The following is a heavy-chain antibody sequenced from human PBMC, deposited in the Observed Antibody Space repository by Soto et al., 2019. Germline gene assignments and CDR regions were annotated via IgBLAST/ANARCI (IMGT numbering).Heavy chain of an antibody. Sequence: LSLTCTVSGGSISSGDYYWSWIRQPPGKGLEWIGYIYYSGSTYYNPSLKSRVTISVDTSKNQFSLKLSSVTAADTAVYYCARVVPAAILHWFDPWGQGTLVTVSS. J-gene: IGHJ5*02. CDR3: ARVVPAAILHWFDP. D-gene: IGHD2-2*01. CDR2: IYYSGST. V-gene: IGHV4-30-4*01. CDR1: GGSISSGDYY.